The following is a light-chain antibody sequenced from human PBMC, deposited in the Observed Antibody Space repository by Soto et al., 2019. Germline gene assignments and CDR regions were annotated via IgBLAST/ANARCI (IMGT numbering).Light chain of an antibody. CDR3: QNYNGAPWT. V-gene: IGKV1-27*01. J-gene: IGKJ1*01. CDR2: AAS. Sequence: DIQMTQSPSSLSASVGDRVTITCRASQGISTYLVWYQQKPGTVPKLLIFAASTLQSGVPSRFSGSGSGTDFTLTICSLQPEDVATYYCQNYNGAPWTFGQGTKVDIK. CDR1: QGISTY.